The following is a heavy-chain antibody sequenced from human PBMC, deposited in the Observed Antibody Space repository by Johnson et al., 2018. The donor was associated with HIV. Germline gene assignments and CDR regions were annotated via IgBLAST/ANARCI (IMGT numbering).Heavy chain of an antibody. V-gene: IGHV3-30*02. CDR1: GFTFSSYG. J-gene: IGHJ3*02. CDR2: IRYDGSNK. D-gene: IGHD7-27*01. CDR3: AKGLKLGSGDDAFDI. Sequence: QVQLVESGGGVVQPGGSLRLSCVASGFTFSSYGMHWVRQAPGKGLEWVAFIRYDGSNKYYADSVKGRFTISRDNSKNTLYLQMNSLRAEDTAVYYCAKGLKLGSGDDAFDIWGQGTMVTVSS.